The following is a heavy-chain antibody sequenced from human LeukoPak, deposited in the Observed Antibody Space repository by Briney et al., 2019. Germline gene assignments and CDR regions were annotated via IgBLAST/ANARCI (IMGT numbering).Heavy chain of an antibody. D-gene: IGHD5-24*01. J-gene: IGHJ4*02. Sequence: SETLSLTCTVSGGSLSNYYWSWIRQSPGKGLTWIGYIYQSGTTNYNPSLKSRVTISVDTSKSQLFLRLRSVTAADTAIYYCARHGVGYNSLGYWGQGTLVTVSS. CDR1: GGSLSNYY. CDR3: ARHGVGYNSLGY. CDR2: IYQSGTT. V-gene: IGHV4-59*08.